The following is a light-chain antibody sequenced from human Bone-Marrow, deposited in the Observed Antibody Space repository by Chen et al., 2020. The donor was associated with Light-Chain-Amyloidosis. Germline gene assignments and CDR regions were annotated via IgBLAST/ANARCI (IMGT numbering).Light chain of an antibody. V-gene: IGLV1-40*01. J-gene: IGLJ3*02. CDR2: GNS. Sequence: QSVLTQPPSVSGAPGQRVTISCTGSSSNIGAGYDVHWYQQLPGTAPKLLIYGNSNRPSGVPDRFAGSKYGTSASLAITGLQAEDEADYYCQSYDSSLSGWVFGGVTKLTFL. CDR1: SSNIGAGYD. CDR3: QSYDSSLSGWV.